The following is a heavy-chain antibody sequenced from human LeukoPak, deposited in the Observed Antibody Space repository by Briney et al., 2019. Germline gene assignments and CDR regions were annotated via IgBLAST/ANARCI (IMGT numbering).Heavy chain of an antibody. Sequence: GGSLRLSCAASGFTFGSYDMNYFRQAPGKGLEWVSAISSTGGTYYADSVRGRFTISRDNSKNTLYLQMNSLRAEDTAVYYCAKDRGGGFDYWGQGALVTVSS. CDR2: ISSTGGT. CDR3: AKDRGGGFDY. D-gene: IGHD2-15*01. V-gene: IGHV3-23*01. CDR1: GFTFGSYD. J-gene: IGHJ4*02.